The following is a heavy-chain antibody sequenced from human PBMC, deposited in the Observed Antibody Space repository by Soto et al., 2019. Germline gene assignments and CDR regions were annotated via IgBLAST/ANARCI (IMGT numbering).Heavy chain of an antibody. V-gene: IGHV4-61*01. CDR3: ARWGGRQQLVLDY. J-gene: IGHJ4*02. D-gene: IGHD6-13*01. CDR1: GGSVSSGSYY. Sequence: QVQLQESGPGLVKPSETLSLTCTVSGGSVSSGSYYWSWIRQPPGKALKWIGYIYYSRSTNYNPSLKSRVTISVDTSKNQFSLKLTSVTAGDPAVYYCARWGGRQQLVLDYWGQGTLVTVSS. CDR2: IYYSRST.